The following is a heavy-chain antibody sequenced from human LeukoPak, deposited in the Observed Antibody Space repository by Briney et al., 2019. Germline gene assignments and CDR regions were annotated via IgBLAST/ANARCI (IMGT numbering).Heavy chain of an antibody. Sequence: PGGSLILSCATSGHTFISYGMNWVRRAPGKGLEWISGISPSGDGTYDAAVVRRRFPISRDHSNKPLSLQMNSLSGDDTAVYYCAKAPVTSCSGAYCYPFDYWSQGTLVTVSS. CDR2: ISPSGDGT. D-gene: IGHD2-15*01. CDR1: GHTFISYG. V-gene: IGHV3-23*01. CDR3: AKAPVTSCSGAYCYPFDY. J-gene: IGHJ4*02.